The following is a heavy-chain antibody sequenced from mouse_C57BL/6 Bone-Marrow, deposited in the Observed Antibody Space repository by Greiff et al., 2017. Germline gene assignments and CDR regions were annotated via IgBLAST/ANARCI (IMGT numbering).Heavy chain of an antibody. CDR3: TTGWEYFDY. J-gene: IGHJ2*01. Sequence: VQLQQSGAELVRPGASVKLSCTASGFNIKDDYMHWVKQRPEQGLEWIGWIDPENGDTEYASKFQGKATITADTSSNTAYLQLSSLTSEDTAVYYCTTGWEYFDYWGQGTTLTVSS. V-gene: IGHV14-4*01. D-gene: IGHD4-1*01. CDR2: IDPENGDT. CDR1: GFNIKDDY.